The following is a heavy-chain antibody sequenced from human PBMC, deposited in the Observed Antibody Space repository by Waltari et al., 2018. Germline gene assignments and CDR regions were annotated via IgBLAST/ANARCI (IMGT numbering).Heavy chain of an antibody. CDR3: AREVTKVELGRRLPHFFDS. V-gene: IGHV4-61*02. Sequence: QVQLQESGPGLVKPSQTLSLTCTVSGDSITSNSFYWNWVRQPAGKELEWIGRFYSSEYINYNPSLKSRVTISRDTSKKQFFLKLTSVTAADTAFYYCAREVTKVELGRRLPHFFDSWGQGTLVTVSS. CDR2: FYSSEYI. CDR1: GDSITSNSFY. J-gene: IGHJ4*02. D-gene: IGHD7-27*01.